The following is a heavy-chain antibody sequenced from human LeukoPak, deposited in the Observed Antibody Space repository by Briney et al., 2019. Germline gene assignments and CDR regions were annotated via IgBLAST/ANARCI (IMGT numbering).Heavy chain of an antibody. Sequence: PGGSLRLSCAASGFTVSSNYMIWVRQAPGKGLEWVSVIYRGGSTYYADSVKGRFNISRDNSTNTLYLQMNSLRAEDTAVYYCARGIWGDLSWFDPWGQGTLVTVSS. CDR3: ARGIWGDLSWFDP. CDR2: IYRGGST. J-gene: IGHJ5*02. CDR1: GFTVSSNY. D-gene: IGHD3-16*01. V-gene: IGHV3-66*01.